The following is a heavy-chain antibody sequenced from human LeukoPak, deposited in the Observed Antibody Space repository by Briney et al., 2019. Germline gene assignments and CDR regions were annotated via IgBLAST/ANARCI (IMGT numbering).Heavy chain of an antibody. V-gene: IGHV5-51*01. J-gene: IGHJ6*02. D-gene: IGHD2-21*02. CDR3: ARRRNAGDSDV. CDR2: IYPGDSDT. Sequence: GESLKISCKGSGYSFTNYWNGWGRPMPGKGLEWMGIIYPGDSDTRYSPSFQGQVTISADKSISTAYLQWSSLKASDTAMYYCARRRNAGDSDVWGQGTTVTVSS. CDR1: GYSFTNYW.